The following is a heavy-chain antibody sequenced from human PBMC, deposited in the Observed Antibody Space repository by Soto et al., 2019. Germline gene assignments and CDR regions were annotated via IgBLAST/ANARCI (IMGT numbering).Heavy chain of an antibody. CDR3: AKRRERFDY. Sequence: EVQLLESGGGLVQPGGSLRLSCAASGFTFSSYAMSWVRQAPGKGLEWVSAISGRGGSTSYADSVKGRFTISRDKSKNTLYLQMNSLRAEDTAVDYCAKRRERFDYWGQGTLFTVSS. J-gene: IGHJ4*02. V-gene: IGHV3-23*01. CDR2: ISGRGGST. CDR1: GFTFSSYA.